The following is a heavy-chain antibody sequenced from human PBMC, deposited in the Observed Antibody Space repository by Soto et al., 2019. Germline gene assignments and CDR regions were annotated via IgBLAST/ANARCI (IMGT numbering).Heavy chain of an antibody. CDR3: AREREEEWFPVDY. Sequence: GGSLRLSCAASGFTFSSYSMNWVRQAPWKGLEWVSSISSSSSYIYYADSVKGRFTISRDNAKNSLYLQMNSLRAEDTAVYYCAREREEEWFPVDYWGQGTLVTVSS. CDR2: ISSSSSYI. J-gene: IGHJ4*02. CDR1: GFTFSSYS. D-gene: IGHD3-3*01. V-gene: IGHV3-21*01.